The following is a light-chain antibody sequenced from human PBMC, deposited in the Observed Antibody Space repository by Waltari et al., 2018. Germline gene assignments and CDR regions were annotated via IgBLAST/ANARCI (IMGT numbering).Light chain of an antibody. V-gene: IGKV3-11*01. Sequence: EIVLTQSPATLSLSPGERATLSCRASQSVSSYLAWYQQKPGQAPRLLSYDASTMATGIPARFSGSGSGTDFTLTISSLEPEDFAVYYCQQRSNWPRTFGQGTKVEIK. CDR3: QQRSNWPRT. CDR1: QSVSSY. CDR2: DAS. J-gene: IGKJ1*01.